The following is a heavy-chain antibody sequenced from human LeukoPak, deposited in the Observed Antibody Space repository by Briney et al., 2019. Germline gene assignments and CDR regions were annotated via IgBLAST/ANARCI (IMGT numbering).Heavy chain of an antibody. J-gene: IGHJ6*04. CDR3: ARDSKIRGTRTPMGV. CDR2: ISAYNGNT. CDR1: GYTFTSYG. D-gene: IGHD2-2*01. V-gene: IGHV1-18*01. Sequence: ASVKVSCKASGYTFTSYGISWVRQAPGQGLEWMGWISAYNGNTNYAQKLQGRVIMTTDTSTSTAYMELRSLRSDDTAVYYCARDSKIRGTRTPMGVWGKGTTVTVSS.